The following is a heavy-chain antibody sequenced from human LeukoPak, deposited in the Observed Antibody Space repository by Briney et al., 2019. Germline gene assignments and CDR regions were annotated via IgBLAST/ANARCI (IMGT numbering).Heavy chain of an antibody. V-gene: IGHV5-51*01. Sequence: GEPPKISRKGSGNSFTTSWIGWGRQIPGKGLGWMGIIYPGDSDTRYSPPFQGQVTISADKSISTAYLQWSSLKASDTAIYYCARRGSGWYVDYWGQGTLVTVSS. CDR3: ARRGSGWYVDY. CDR2: IYPGDSDT. J-gene: IGHJ4*02. D-gene: IGHD6-19*01. CDR1: GNSFTTSW.